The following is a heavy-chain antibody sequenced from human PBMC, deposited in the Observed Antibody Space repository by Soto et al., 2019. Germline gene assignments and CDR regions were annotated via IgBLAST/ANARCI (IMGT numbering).Heavy chain of an antibody. CDR1: GGSISSGGYY. D-gene: IGHD3-3*01. Sequence: PSETLSLTCTVSGGSISSGGYYWSWIRQHPGKGLEWIGYIYYSGSTYYNPSLKSRVTISVDTSKNQFSLKLSPVTAADTAVYYCARDYEGVGYYYYGMDVWGQGTTVTVSS. CDR3: ARDYEGVGYYYYGMDV. CDR2: IYYSGST. V-gene: IGHV4-31*03. J-gene: IGHJ6*02.